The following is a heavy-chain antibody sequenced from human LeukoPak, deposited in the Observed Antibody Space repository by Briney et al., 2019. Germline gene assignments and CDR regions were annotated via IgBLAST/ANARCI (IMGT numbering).Heavy chain of an antibody. V-gene: IGHV1-2*02. CDR2: INPNSGGT. Sequence: EASVKVSCKASGYTFTGYYMHWVRQAPGQGLEWMGWINPNSGGTDYAQKFQGRVTMTRDTSISTAYMELSRLRSDDTAVYYCARGKALWFGELSTPYYFDYWGQGTLVTVSS. CDR1: GYTFTGYY. J-gene: IGHJ4*02. D-gene: IGHD3-10*01. CDR3: ARGKALWFGELSTPYYFDY.